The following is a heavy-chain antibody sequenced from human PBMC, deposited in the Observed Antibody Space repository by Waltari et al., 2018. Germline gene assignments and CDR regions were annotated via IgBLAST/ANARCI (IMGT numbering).Heavy chain of an antibody. V-gene: IGHV3-74*01. CDR1: GFTFTTFW. J-gene: IGHJ5*02. CDR3: VRNMDDSPGGP. D-gene: IGHD3-3*01. CDR2: INSDGSDT. Sequence: DVQLVESGGGLVQPGESLSLSCAASGFTFTTFWMHWVREVPGKGLVWVSRINSDGSDTACADSVKGRFIISRDNAKNTVSLQMNRLRAEDTGIYYCVRNMDDSPGGPWGQGTLVTVSS.